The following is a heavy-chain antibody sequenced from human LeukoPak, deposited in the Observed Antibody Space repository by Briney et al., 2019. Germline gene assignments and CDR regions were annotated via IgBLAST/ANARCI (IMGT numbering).Heavy chain of an antibody. Sequence: SETLSLTCTVSDGSITNYDWSWVRQPPGKGLEWIGYIYYSGSTNYNPSLKSRVTISVDTSKNQFSLKLSSVTAADTAVYYCARLGGAARPYYYGMDVWGQGTTVTVSS. V-gene: IGHV4-59*08. D-gene: IGHD6-25*01. CDR1: DGSITNYD. CDR2: IYYSGST. J-gene: IGHJ6*02. CDR3: ARLGGAARPYYYGMDV.